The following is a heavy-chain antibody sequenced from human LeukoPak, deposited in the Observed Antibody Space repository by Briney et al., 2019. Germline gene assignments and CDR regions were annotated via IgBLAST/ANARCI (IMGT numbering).Heavy chain of an antibody. D-gene: IGHD3-10*01. V-gene: IGHV4-59*08. CDR1: GGSISSHY. J-gene: IGHJ4*02. Sequence: PSETLSLTCTVSGGSISSHYWNWIRRPPGKGLEWIGYINYSGSTDYNPSLKSRVTISVDTSKNQFSLKLTSVTAADTAVYYCARQTGSYSFGFFDYWGQGALVTVSS. CDR2: INYSGST. CDR3: ARQTGSYSFGFFDY.